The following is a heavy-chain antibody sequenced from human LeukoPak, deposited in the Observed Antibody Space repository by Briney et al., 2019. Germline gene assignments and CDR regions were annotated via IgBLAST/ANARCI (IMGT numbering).Heavy chain of an antibody. CDR1: GYTFTSYY. V-gene: IGHV1-24*01. CDR3: ATVLSGTIAFDI. Sequence: GASVKVSCKASGYTFTSYYMHWVRQAPGQGLEWMGGFDPEDGETIYAQKFQGRVTMTEDTSTDTAYMELSSLRSEDTAVYYCATVLSGTIAFDIWGQGTMVTVSS. D-gene: IGHD1-26*01. CDR2: FDPEDGET. J-gene: IGHJ3*02.